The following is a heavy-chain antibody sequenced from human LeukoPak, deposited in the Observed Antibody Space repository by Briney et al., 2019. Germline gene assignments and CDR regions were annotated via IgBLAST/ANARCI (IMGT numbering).Heavy chain of an antibody. CDR3: AKSQLLRQAEHCSGGTCYWPFWFDP. V-gene: IGHV4-38-2*02. D-gene: IGHD2-15*01. CDR1: GYSISSGYY. Sequence: SETLSLTCTVSGYSISSGYYWGWIRQPPGKGLEWIGNIYHSGSTYSNPSLKSRVTISVDTSKNQFSLKLSSVTAADTAVYYCAKSQLLRQAEHCSGGTCYWPFWFDPWGQGTLVTVSS. CDR2: IYHSGST. J-gene: IGHJ5*02.